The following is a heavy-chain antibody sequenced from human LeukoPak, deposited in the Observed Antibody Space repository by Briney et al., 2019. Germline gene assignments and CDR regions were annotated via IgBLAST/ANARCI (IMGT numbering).Heavy chain of an antibody. Sequence: ASVKVSCTASGYTFTGHAMNWVRQAPGQGPEWMGYINTKTGNPTYAQGFTGRFVFSLDTSVSTAYLQISSLKPEDTAVYYCAVMRAVFDIWGQGTMVTVSS. CDR1: GYTFTGHA. CDR2: INTKTGNP. V-gene: IGHV7-4-1*02. CDR3: AVMRAVFDI. J-gene: IGHJ3*02. D-gene: IGHD3-16*01.